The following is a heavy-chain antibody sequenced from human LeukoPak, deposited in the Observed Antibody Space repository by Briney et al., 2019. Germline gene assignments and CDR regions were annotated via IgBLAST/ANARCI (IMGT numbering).Heavy chain of an antibody. D-gene: IGHD2-2*01. CDR1: GFTFSSYA. CDR3: ATLVVPAAPIGSDFDY. Sequence: GGSLRLSCAASGFTFSSYAMSWVRQAPGKGLEWVSAISGSGGSTYYADSVKGRFTISRDNSKNTLYLQMNSLGAEDTAVYYCATLVVPAAPIGSDFDYWGQGTLVTVPS. CDR2: ISGSGGST. J-gene: IGHJ4*02. V-gene: IGHV3-23*01.